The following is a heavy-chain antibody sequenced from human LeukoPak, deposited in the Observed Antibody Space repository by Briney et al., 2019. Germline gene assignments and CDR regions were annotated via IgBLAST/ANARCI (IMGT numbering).Heavy chain of an antibody. CDR1: GGSISSGGYY. CDR3: AREAYYYGSGSPDSFHYYHYYYMDV. J-gene: IGHJ6*03. D-gene: IGHD3-10*01. V-gene: IGHV4-61*02. Sequence: SETLSLTCTVSGGSISSGGYYWSWIRQPAGKGLEWIGRIYTSGSTNYNLSLKGRVTISVDTSKNQFSLKLSSVTAADTAVYYCAREAYYYGSGSPDSFHYYHYYYMDVWGTGTTVTISS. CDR2: IYTSGST.